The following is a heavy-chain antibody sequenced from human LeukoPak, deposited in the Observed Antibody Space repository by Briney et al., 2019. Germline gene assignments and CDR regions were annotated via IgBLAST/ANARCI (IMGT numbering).Heavy chain of an antibody. CDR1: GGSISSYY. J-gene: IGHJ5*02. D-gene: IGHD2-15*01. CDR2: ISTSGST. V-gene: IGHV4-4*07. Sequence: PSETLSLTCTVSGGSISSYYWSWIRQPAGKGLEWIGRISTSGSTNYNPSLKRRVTMSVDTSKNQFSLKLRSVTAADTALYYCARDEGGPNWFDPWGQGTLVTVSS. CDR3: ARDEGGPNWFDP.